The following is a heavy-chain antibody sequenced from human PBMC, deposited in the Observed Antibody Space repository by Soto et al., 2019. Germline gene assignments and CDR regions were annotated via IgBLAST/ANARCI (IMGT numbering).Heavy chain of an antibody. D-gene: IGHD3-10*01. V-gene: IGHV3-23*01. CDR3: AKGSWVHHGSEGGNWLDP. Sequence: EVQLLESGGGSVQPGGSLRLSCAASGGTFSNYAMNWVRQAPGKGLEWVSGISHSGSSTYYEDSVKGRFTISRDNSKNTLYLQMNSLRAEDTAVYYCAKGSWVHHGSEGGNWLDPWGQGTLVTVSS. CDR2: ISHSGSST. CDR1: GGTFSNYA. J-gene: IGHJ5*02.